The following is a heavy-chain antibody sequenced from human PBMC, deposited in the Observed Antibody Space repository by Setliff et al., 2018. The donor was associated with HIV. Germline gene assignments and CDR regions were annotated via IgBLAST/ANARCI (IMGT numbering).Heavy chain of an antibody. CDR1: GGSFSGYY. CDR2: INHSGST. V-gene: IGHV4-34*01. Sequence: SETLSLTCAVYGGSFSGYYWSWIRQPPGKGLEWLGEINHSGSTTYNPSLKSRVTMSVDTTKNQFSLKLNTVTAADTATYYCLLNVPLILRTSPPLWGQGTPVTVSS. J-gene: IGHJ4*02. D-gene: IGHD1-7*01. CDR3: LLNVPLILRTSPPL.